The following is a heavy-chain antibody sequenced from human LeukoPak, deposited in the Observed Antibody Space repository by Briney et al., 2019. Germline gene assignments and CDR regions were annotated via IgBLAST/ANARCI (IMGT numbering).Heavy chain of an antibody. CDR1: GFTFSSYG. CDR3: ARDYCGGDCYSFDP. Sequence: PGGSLRLSCAASGFTFSSYGMHWVRQAPGKGLEWEAVIWYDGSNKYYADSVKGRFTISRDNSKNMLYLQMNSLRAEGTAVYYCARDYCGGDCYSFDPWGQGTLVTVSS. CDR2: IWYDGSNK. D-gene: IGHD2-21*01. V-gene: IGHV3-33*01. J-gene: IGHJ5*02.